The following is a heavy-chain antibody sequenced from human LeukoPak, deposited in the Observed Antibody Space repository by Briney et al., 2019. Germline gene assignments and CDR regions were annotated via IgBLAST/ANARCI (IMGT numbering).Heavy chain of an antibody. V-gene: IGHV3-74*01. CDR3: ARASTYYYDSSGYYPVDY. CDR1: GFTFSSYW. CDR2: INSDGSST. J-gene: IGHJ4*02. D-gene: IGHD3-22*01. Sequence: PGGSLRLSCAASGFTFSSYWMHWVRQAPGKGLMWVSRINSDGSSTSYADSVKGRFTISRDNAKNTLYLQMNSLRAEDTAVYYCARASTYYYDSSGYYPVDYWGQGTLVTVSS.